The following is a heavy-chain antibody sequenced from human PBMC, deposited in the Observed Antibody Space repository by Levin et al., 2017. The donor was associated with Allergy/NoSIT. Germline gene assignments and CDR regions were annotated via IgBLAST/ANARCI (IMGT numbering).Heavy chain of an antibody. CDR2: TYYRSKWYN. J-gene: IGHJ3*02. CDR3: ARVSYEGTTVTNYGKAVGAFDI. D-gene: IGHD4-17*01. CDR1: GDSVSSHSAA. V-gene: IGHV6-1*01. Sequence: HSETLSLTCAISGDSVSSHSAAWNWIRQSPSRGLEWLGRTYYRSKWYNDYAVSVKSRITINPDTSKNQFSLQLNSVTPEDTAVYYCARVSYEGTTVTNYGKAVGAFDIWGQGTMVTVSS.